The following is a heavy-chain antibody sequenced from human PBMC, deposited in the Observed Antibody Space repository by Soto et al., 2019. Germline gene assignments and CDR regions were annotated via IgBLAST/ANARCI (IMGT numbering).Heavy chain of an antibody. Sequence: EVQLLESGGTLVAPGESLRLSCAASGFTFSRYWLTWVRQAPGKGLEWVSAISGSGGSTYYADSVKGRFTISRDNSKNPLYLQMNSLRAEDTAVYYCANLIFAIRGPFDYWGQGTLVTVSS. J-gene: IGHJ4*02. CDR2: ISGSGGST. D-gene: IGHD2-15*01. V-gene: IGHV3-23*01. CDR1: GFTFSRYW. CDR3: ANLIFAIRGPFDY.